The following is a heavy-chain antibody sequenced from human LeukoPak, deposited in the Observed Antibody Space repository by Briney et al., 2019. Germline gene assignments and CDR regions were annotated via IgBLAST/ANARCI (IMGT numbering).Heavy chain of an antibody. CDR1: GFTFSNFW. J-gene: IGHJ4*02. V-gene: IGHV3-74*01. CDR2: IYGDGSFT. D-gene: IGHD2-15*01. Sequence: GGSLRLSCAASGFTFSNFWMHWVRQAPGKGLVWVALIYGDGSFTRYADSVKGRFTISRDNAKNSLFLQMNSLRVEDTAVYYCARDNGWSADFWGQGTLVTVSS. CDR3: ARDNGWSADF.